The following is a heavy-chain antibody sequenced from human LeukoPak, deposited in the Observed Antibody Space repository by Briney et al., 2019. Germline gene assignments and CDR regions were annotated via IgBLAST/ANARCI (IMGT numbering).Heavy chain of an antibody. V-gene: IGHV3-21*01. CDR1: GFTFSSYS. CDR3: AKDHDYGAPDAFDI. D-gene: IGHD4-17*01. J-gene: IGHJ3*02. CDR2: ISSSSSYI. Sequence: GGSLRLSCAASGFTFSSYSMNWVRQAPGKGLEWVSSISSSSSYIYYADSVKGRFTISRDNAKNSLYLQMNSLRAEDTAVYYCAKDHDYGAPDAFDIWGQGTMVTVSS.